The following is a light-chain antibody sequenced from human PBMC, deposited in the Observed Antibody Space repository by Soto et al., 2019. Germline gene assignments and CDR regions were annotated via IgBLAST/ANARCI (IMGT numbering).Light chain of an antibody. Sequence: QSALTQPRSLSGSPGQSGTISCTGTSSDVGAYNYVSWYQHHPGKAPKLMIYDVSKRPSGIPDRFSGSKSGNTASLTISWLQADDEADYYCCSYAGTSRVFGGGTKLTV. CDR2: DVS. V-gene: IGLV2-11*01. CDR1: SSDVGAYNY. J-gene: IGLJ3*02. CDR3: CSYAGTSRV.